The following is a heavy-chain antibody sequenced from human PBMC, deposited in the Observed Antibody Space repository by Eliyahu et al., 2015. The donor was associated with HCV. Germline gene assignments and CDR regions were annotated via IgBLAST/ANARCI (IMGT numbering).Heavy chain of an antibody. J-gene: IGHJ3*02. Sequence: EVQLLESGGGLVQPGGSLRLSCAASGFTFXSYAXSWVRQAPGKGLEWVSAISGSGGSTYYADSVKGRFTISRDNSKNTLYLQMNSLRAEDTAVYYCAKDPEIVMTTVTFSPAFDIWGQGTMVTVSS. CDR3: AKDPEIVMTTVTFSPAFDI. D-gene: IGHD4-17*01. CDR1: GFTFXSYA. CDR2: ISGSGGST. V-gene: IGHV3-23*01.